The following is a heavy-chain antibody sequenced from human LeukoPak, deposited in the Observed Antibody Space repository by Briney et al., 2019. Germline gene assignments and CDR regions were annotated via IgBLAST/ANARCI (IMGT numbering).Heavy chain of an antibody. CDR3: VRPYDSSGYQWNDAFDI. Sequence: PGGSLRLSCAGSGFTFSSYWMQWVRQAPGKGLVWLSRIKGDGSGTNYADSVKGRFIISRDNAKNTLSLQMNSLRAEDTAIYYCVRPYDSSGYQWNDAFDIWGQGTMVTVSP. D-gene: IGHD3-22*01. CDR2: IKGDGSGT. CDR1: GFTFSSYW. J-gene: IGHJ3*02. V-gene: IGHV3-74*01.